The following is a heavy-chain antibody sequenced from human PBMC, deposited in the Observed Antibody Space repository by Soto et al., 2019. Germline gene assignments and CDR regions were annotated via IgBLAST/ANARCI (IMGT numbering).Heavy chain of an antibody. V-gene: IGHV3-9*01. CDR3: AKDLGGTKYYYYYGMDV. CDR2: ISWNSGSI. Sequence: PGGSLRLSCAASGFTFDDYAMHWVRQAPGKGLEWVSGISWNSGSIGYADSVKGRFTISRDNAKNSLYLQMNSLRAEDTALYYCAKDLGGTKYYYYYGMDVWGQGTTVTVSS. CDR1: GFTFDDYA. D-gene: IGHD1-1*01. J-gene: IGHJ6*02.